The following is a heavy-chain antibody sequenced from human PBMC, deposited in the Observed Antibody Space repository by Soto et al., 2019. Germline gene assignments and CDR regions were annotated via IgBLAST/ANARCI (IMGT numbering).Heavy chain of an antibody. CDR1: GYTFDSYA. V-gene: IGHV1-3*01. Sequence: GASVKVSGQASGYTFDSYAMHWVRQAPGQRLEWMGWIHAGNGNTKYSQKFQGRVTITRDTSARTAYMEPSSLRSGDTAVYDCAREAEASDISNGTWDYFVDWRQ. D-gene: IGHD2-15*01. J-gene: IGHJ4*02. CDR3: AREAEASDISNGTWDYFVD. CDR2: IHAGNGNT.